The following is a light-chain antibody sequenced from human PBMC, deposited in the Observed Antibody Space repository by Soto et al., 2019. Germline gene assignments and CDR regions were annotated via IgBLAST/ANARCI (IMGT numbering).Light chain of an antibody. J-gene: IGLJ2*01. CDR1: SSNIGAGYD. V-gene: IGLV1-40*01. CDR2: GNS. Sequence: QSVLTQPPSVSGAPGQRVTISCTGSSSNIGAGYDVHWYQQLPGTAPKLLISGNSNRPSGVPDRFSGSKSGTSASLAITGLQAEDEADYYCQSYDSSLSGFVVFCGGTKLTVL. CDR3: QSYDSSLSGFVV.